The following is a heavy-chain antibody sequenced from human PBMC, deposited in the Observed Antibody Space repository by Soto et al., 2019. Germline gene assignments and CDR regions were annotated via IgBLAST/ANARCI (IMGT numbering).Heavy chain of an antibody. D-gene: IGHD2-8*01. Sequence: EMQLLESGGGLVWPGGSLRLSCAASGFTFSTYAMSWVRQAPGGGLEWVAGLFGSGRGISYADSVKGRFTISRDNSNNMLYLQMHSLRVEDTAVYYCAKDRQPDGLWPFDHWGKGTLVTVSS. J-gene: IGHJ4*02. CDR1: GFTFSTYA. CDR3: AKDRQPDGLWPFDH. V-gene: IGHV3-23*01. CDR2: LFGSGRGI.